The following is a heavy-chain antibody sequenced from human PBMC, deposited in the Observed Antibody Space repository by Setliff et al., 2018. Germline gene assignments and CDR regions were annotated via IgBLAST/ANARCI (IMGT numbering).Heavy chain of an antibody. J-gene: IGHJ3*02. CDR1: GGSISSGSYY. CDR3: ARGKIRITMIVVPTGGAFDI. D-gene: IGHD3-22*01. Sequence: SETLSLTCTVSGGSISSGSYYWSWIRQPAGKGLEWIGHIYSSGSTNYNPSLKSRVTISVDTSKNQFSLKLSSVTAADTAVYYCARGKIRITMIVVPTGGAFDIWGQGTMVTVSS. CDR2: IYSSGST. V-gene: IGHV4-61*09.